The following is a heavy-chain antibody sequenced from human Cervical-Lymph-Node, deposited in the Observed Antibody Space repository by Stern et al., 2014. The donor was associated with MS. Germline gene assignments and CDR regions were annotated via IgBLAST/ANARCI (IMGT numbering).Heavy chain of an antibody. CDR2: IYQLGGT. D-gene: IGHD5-18*01. Sequence: QVQLQESGPGLVQPSGTLSLTCTVSSGSIYSSNWWSWVRQPPGTGPEWIGEIYQLGGTNYNPSLKSRFTMSLDKSKKQFSLTLRSVTAADTAVYYCARAYSYGTTYYFDSWGQGTLVTVSS. J-gene: IGHJ4*02. CDR1: SGSIYSSNW. CDR3: ARAYSYGTTYYFDS. V-gene: IGHV4-4*02.